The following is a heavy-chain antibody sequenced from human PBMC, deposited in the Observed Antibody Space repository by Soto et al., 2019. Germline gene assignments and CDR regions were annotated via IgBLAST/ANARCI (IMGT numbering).Heavy chain of an antibody. CDR2: IYYTGST. Sequence: PSETLSLTCTVSGSSISPFYWSWIRQPPGKGLEWIGYIYYTGSTKYNPSLESRVTLSLGTSRNQLSLRLNSVTAADTAVYYCTRVGGYYSDYPNFDYWGPGTLVTVSS. J-gene: IGHJ4*02. D-gene: IGHD4-17*01. CDR1: GSSISPFY. V-gene: IGHV4-59*01. CDR3: TRVGGYYSDYPNFDY.